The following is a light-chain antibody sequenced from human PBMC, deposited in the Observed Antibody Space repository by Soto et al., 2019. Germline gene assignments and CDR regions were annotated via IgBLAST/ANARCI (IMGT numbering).Light chain of an antibody. Sequence: QLVLTQPPSASGTPGQRVTISCSGSSSSIGTSSVNWYQQLPGTAPKLVIYSNNQRPSGVPDRFSGSKSGTSASLAISGLQSEDEADYYCSTWDDSLGGVIFGGGTKLTVL. CDR1: SSSIGTSS. CDR2: SNN. J-gene: IGLJ2*01. V-gene: IGLV1-44*01. CDR3: STWDDSLGGVI.